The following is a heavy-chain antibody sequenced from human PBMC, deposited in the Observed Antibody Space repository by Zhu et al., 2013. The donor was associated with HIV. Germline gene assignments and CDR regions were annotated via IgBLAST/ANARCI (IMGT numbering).Heavy chain of an antibody. V-gene: IGHV1-18*01. D-gene: IGHD3-3*01. J-gene: IGHJ6*03. CDR2: IDGYSGNP. CDR3: ARIMDYWTASGSYYYMDV. CDR1: DDRSNRFG. Sequence: QVQLVQSGAEVKNPGASVKVSCKASDDRSNRFGITWVRQAPGQGLEWMGWIDGYSGNPNYAQKFQGRVTLTRDTSTTTAYMDLRSLRTDDTAVYYCARIMDYWTASGSYYYMDVWGKGTTVIVSS.